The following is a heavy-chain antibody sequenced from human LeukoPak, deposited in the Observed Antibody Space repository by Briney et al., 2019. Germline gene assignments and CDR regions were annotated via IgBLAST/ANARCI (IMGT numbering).Heavy chain of an antibody. Sequence: GGSLRLSCAASGFTFSSYAMSWVLQAPGMGLEWVSSIGSSGDITYYADSVKGRFTISRDNSKNTLYLQMNSLRAEDTAVYYCARDIDNGDYVVYWGQGTLVTVSS. CDR2: IGSSGDIT. J-gene: IGHJ4*02. V-gene: IGHV3-23*01. CDR1: GFTFSSYA. CDR3: ARDIDNGDYVVY. D-gene: IGHD4-17*01.